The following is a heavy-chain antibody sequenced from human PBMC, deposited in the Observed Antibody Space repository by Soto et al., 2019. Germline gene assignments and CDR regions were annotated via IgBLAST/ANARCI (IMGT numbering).Heavy chain of an antibody. CDR2: ISYDGSNK. J-gene: IGHJ6*02. CDR1: GFTFSSYG. CDR3: AKEQYYYDSYYYGMDV. D-gene: IGHD3-22*01. V-gene: IGHV3-30*18. Sequence: GGSLRLSCAASGFTFSSYGMHWVRQAPGKGLEWVAVISYDGSNKYYADSVKGRFTISRENSKNTLYLQMNSLRAEDTAVYYCAKEQYYYDSYYYGMDVWGQGTTVTVSS.